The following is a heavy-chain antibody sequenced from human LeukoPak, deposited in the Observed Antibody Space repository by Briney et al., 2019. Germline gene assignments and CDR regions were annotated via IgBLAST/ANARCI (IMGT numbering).Heavy chain of an antibody. CDR1: GFPFSSYA. Sequence: PGGSLRLSCAASGFPFSSYAMSWVRQAPGKGLEWVSAISGSGGSTYYADSVKGQFTISRDNSKNTLYLQMNSLRAEDTAVYYCAKDYYDSSGPPMPIDIWGQGTMVTVSS. CDR3: AKDYYDSSGPPMPIDI. J-gene: IGHJ3*02. CDR2: ISGSGGST. V-gene: IGHV3-23*01. D-gene: IGHD3-22*01.